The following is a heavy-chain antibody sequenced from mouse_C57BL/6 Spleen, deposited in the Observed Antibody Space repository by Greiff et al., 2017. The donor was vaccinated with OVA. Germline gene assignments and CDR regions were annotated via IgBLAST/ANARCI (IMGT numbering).Heavy chain of an antibody. Sequence: QVQLQQSGPELVKPGASVKISCKASGYTFTSYTMHWVKQRPGQGLEWIGYINPSSGYTKYNQKFKDKATLTADKSSSTAYMQLSSLTSEDSAVYYGATHYDGYFFFDVWGTGTTVTVSS. CDR2: INPSSGYT. J-gene: IGHJ1*03. D-gene: IGHD2-3*01. CDR1: GYTFTSYT. V-gene: IGHV1S26*01. CDR3: ATHYDGYFFFDV.